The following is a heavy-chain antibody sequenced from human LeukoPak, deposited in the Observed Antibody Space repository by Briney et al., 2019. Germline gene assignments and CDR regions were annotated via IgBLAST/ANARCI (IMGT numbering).Heavy chain of an antibody. V-gene: IGHV4-59*01. CDR2: IYYSGNT. Sequence: PSETLSLTCTVSGGSISGYYWSWIRQPPGKGLEWIGYIYYSGNTNYNPSLKSRVTISVDTSKNQFSLKLSSVTAADTAVYYCARDRGDSSGYDYWGQGTLVTVSS. CDR3: ARDRGDSSGYDY. D-gene: IGHD3-22*01. CDR1: GGSISGYY. J-gene: IGHJ4*02.